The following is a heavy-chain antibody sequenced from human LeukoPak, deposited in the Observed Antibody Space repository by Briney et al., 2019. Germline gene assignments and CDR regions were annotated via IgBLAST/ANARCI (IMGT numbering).Heavy chain of an antibody. Sequence: GGSLRLSCKASGFTFKNSWMYWVRQAPGQGLLWVSRINADGSDISYVDSVKGRFTISRDNAKNSLYLQMNSLRAEDTAVYYCAREVNPGFGEFYFDYWGQGTLVTVSS. J-gene: IGHJ4*02. CDR3: AREVNPGFGEFYFDY. V-gene: IGHV3-74*01. CDR2: INADGSDI. CDR1: GFTFKNSW. D-gene: IGHD3-10*01.